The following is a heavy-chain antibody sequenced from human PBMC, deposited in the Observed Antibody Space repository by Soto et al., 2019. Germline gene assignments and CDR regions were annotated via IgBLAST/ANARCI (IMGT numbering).Heavy chain of an antibody. D-gene: IGHD5-12*01. CDR2: IIPIFGTA. V-gene: IGHV1-69*01. Sequence: QVQLVHSGAEVKKPGSSVKVSCKASGGTFSSYAISWVRQAPGQGLEWMGGIIPIFGTANYAQKFQGRVTITADESTSTAYMELSSLRAEDRAVYYCASLYSGYDLYYGMDVWGQGTTVTVSS. J-gene: IGHJ6*02. CDR1: GGTFSSYA. CDR3: ASLYSGYDLYYGMDV.